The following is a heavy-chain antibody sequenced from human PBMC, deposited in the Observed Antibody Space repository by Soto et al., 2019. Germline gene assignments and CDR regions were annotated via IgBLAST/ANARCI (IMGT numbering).Heavy chain of an antibody. CDR3: ASSYQLPTDAFDI. J-gene: IGHJ3*02. CDR2: INHSGST. Sequence: SETLSLTCAVYGGSFSGYYWSWIRQPPGKGLEWIGEINHSGSTNYNPSLKSRVTISVDTSKNQFSLKLSSVTAADTAVYYCASSYQLPTDAFDIWGQGTMVTVSS. V-gene: IGHV4-34*01. CDR1: GGSFSGYY. D-gene: IGHD2-2*01.